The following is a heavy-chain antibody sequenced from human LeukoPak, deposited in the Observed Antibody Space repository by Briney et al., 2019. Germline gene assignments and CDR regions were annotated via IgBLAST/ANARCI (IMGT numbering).Heavy chain of an antibody. CDR3: AKDLSMVRGVIIYYYGTDV. CDR2: ISYDGSNK. Sequence: GGTLSLSCAASGFTFGSYGMHWLRQAPGKGLEWVAVISYDGSNKYYADSVKGRFTIYRGNSKNTLYLQMNSLRAEDTAVYYCAKDLSMVRGVIIYYYGTDVWGKGTTVTVSS. D-gene: IGHD3-10*01. V-gene: IGHV3-30*18. J-gene: IGHJ6*04. CDR1: GFTFGSYG.